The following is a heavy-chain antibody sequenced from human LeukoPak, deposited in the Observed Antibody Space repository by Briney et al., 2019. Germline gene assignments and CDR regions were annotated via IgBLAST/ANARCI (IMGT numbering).Heavy chain of an antibody. CDR2: ISGYNGNT. CDR1: GYTFTSYG. V-gene: IGHV1-18*01. D-gene: IGHD6-13*01. J-gene: IGHJ6*02. CDR3: ARDGIAAPGTGYFYYFGMDV. Sequence: ASVKVSCKASGYTFTSYGISWVRQAPGQGLEWMGWISGYNGNTNFAQRFQGRVTMTTDTSTSTAYMEVRSLRSDDTAVYYCARDGIAAPGTGYFYYFGMDVWGQGTTVTVSS.